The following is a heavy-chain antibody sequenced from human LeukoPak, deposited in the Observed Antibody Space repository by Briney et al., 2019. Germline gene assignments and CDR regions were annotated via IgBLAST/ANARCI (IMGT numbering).Heavy chain of an antibody. J-gene: IGHJ4*02. CDR3: GSPNLLTGYYFLNF. CDR1: GFTVSDNY. V-gene: IGHV3-66*01. CDR2: IYAAGGT. D-gene: IGHD3-9*01. Sequence: PGGSLRLSCAASGFTVSDNYMTWVRQAPGKGLEWVSLIYAAGGTYFADSVRGRFTISRDNSKNTVYLQMNNLGVDDTAVYYCGSPNLLTGYYFLNFWGQGTLVTVSS.